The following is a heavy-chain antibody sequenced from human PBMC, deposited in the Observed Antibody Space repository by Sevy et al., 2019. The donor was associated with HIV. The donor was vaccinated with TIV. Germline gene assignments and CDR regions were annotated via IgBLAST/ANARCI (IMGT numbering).Heavy chain of an antibody. CDR1: GFIFSSYE. D-gene: IGHD4-4*01. J-gene: IGHJ4*02. CDR3: ARDVPPSATTVAHFDN. CDR2: ISNSGSPL. Sequence: GGSLRLSCAASGFIFSSYEMNWVRQAPGKALEWISYISNSGSPLYYSDSVKGRFTISRDNAKNSLYLQMNSLRAEDTAVYYCARDVPPSATTVAHFDNWGQGTLVTVSS. V-gene: IGHV3-48*03.